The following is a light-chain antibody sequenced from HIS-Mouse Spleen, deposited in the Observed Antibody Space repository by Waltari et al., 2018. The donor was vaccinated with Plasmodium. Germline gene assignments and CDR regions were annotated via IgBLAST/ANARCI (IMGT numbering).Light chain of an antibody. CDR1: QGISSY. CDR2: AAS. J-gene: IGKJ4*01. V-gene: IGKV1-8*01. Sequence: TITCRASQGISSYLAWYQQKPGKAPKLLIYAASTLQSGVPSRLSGSGSGTDFTLTISCLQSEDFATYYCQQYYSYPLTFGGGTKVEIK. CDR3: QQYYSYPLT.